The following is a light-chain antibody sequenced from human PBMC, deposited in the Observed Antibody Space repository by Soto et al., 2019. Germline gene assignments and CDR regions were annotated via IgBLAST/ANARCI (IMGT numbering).Light chain of an antibody. CDR3: SSDTSSSGPRV. J-gene: IGLJ3*02. V-gene: IGLV2-14*01. CDR2: EVS. Sequence: QSALTQPASVSGSPGQSITISCTGTSSDVGGYNYVSWYQQHPGKAPKLMIYEVSNRPSGVSNRFSGSKSGNTASLTISGLQDDDEADYYCSSDTSSSGPRVFGGGTKVTVL. CDR1: SSDVGGYNY.